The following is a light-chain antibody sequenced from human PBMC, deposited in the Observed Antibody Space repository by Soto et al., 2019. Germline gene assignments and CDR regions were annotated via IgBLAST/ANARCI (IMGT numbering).Light chain of an antibody. CDR1: QGIDNY. V-gene: IGKV1-16*02. CDR3: QQYKTYPLP. CDR2: AAS. J-gene: IGKJ4*01. Sequence: DIQMTQSPSSLSASVGDRVTITCRASQGIDNYLVWFQQKPGKAPMPLIYAASTLQSGVPPKFSGSGSGTDFTLTISSLQPEAFATYYYQQYKTYPLPFGGGTKVEIK.